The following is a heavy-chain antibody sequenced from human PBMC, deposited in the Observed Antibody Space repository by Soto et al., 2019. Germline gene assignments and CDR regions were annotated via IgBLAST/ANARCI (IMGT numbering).Heavy chain of an antibody. Sequence: SETLSLTCAVYGGSFSGYYWSWIRQPPGKGLEWIGEINHSGSTNYNPSLKSRVTISVDTSKNQFSLKLSSVTAADTAVYYCARTKAYIAAAGIYWFDPWGQGTLVTVSS. CDR3: ARTKAYIAAAGIYWFDP. CDR1: GGSFSGYY. J-gene: IGHJ5*02. CDR2: INHSGST. V-gene: IGHV4-34*01. D-gene: IGHD6-13*01.